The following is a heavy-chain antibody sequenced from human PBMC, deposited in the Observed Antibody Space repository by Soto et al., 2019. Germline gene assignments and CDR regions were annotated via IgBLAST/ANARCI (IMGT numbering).Heavy chain of an antibody. CDR1: GGSISSYY. CDR2: IYYSGST. V-gene: IGHV4-59*12. Sequence: PSETLSLTCTVSGGSISSYYWSWIRQPPGKGLEWIGDIYYSGSTNYNPSLKSRVTISVDTSKNQFSLKLSSVTAADTAVYYCARDRLYRIAARWYNWFDPWGQGTLVTVSS. CDR3: ARDRLYRIAARWYNWFDP. D-gene: IGHD6-6*01. J-gene: IGHJ5*02.